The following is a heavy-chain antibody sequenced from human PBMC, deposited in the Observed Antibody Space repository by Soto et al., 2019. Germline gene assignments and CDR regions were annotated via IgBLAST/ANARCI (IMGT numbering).Heavy chain of an antibody. CDR2: IDPSDSYT. V-gene: IGHV5-10-1*01. Sequence: PGESLKISCKGSGYSFTSYWISWVRQMPGKGLEWMGRIDPSDSYTNYSPSFQGHVTISADKSISTAYLQWSSLKASDTAMYYCTSGGTAMVNYYYYGMDVWGQGTTVTVSS. D-gene: IGHD5-18*01. CDR1: GYSFTSYW. J-gene: IGHJ6*02. CDR3: TSGGTAMVNYYYYGMDV.